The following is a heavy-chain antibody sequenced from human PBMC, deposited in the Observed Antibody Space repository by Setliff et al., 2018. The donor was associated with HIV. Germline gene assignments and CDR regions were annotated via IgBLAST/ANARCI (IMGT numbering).Heavy chain of an antibody. CDR2: IIPKSNTP. V-gene: IGHV1-69*13. D-gene: IGHD3-10*01. J-gene: IGHJ6*03. CDR1: GDTFSTFA. CDR3: ARSAGRSGSYYNPNYGLHKKGYYYYMDV. Sequence: ASVKVSCKASGDTFSTFAIIWVRQAPGQGLEWMGGIIPKSNTPDYAQIFKGRLTITADESTSTAYMELSSLRSEDTAVYYCARSAGRSGSYYNPNYGLHKKGYYYYMDVWGKGTTVTVSS.